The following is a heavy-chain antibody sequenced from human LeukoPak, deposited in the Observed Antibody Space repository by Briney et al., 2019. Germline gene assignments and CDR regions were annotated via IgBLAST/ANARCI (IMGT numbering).Heavy chain of an antibody. V-gene: IGHV3-11*01. CDR1: GFTFSDYY. J-gene: IGHJ4*02. D-gene: IGHD3-10*01. CDR2: ISSSGSTI. CDR3: ARDASSITMVRGVIDY. Sequence: GGSLRLSCAASGFTFSDYYMSWIRQAPGKGPEWVSYISSSGSTIYYADSVKGRFTISRDNAKNSLYLQMNSLRAEDTAVYYCARDASSITMVRGVIDYWGQGTLVTVSS.